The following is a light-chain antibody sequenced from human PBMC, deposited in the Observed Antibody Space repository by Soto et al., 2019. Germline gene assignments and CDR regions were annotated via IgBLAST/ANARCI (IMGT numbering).Light chain of an antibody. CDR1: QSISSW. CDR2: TAS. CDR3: QQASSFPWT. Sequence: DIQMTQSPSTLSASVGDRVTITCRASQSISSWLAWYQQKPGKAPKLLIYTASRLQSGVPSRFSGSGSGTNFTLTISSLQPEDFATFYCQQASSFPWTFGQGTTVENK. V-gene: IGKV1-12*01. J-gene: IGKJ1*01.